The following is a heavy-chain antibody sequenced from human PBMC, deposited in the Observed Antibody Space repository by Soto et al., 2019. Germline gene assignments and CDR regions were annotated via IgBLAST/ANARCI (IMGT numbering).Heavy chain of an antibody. J-gene: IGHJ5*02. CDR2: IKPSGDSR. V-gene: IGHV1-46*04. CDR3: ARNTIQNYGTPAASSGSPP. CDR1: GFRFSDYF. D-gene: IGHD2-15*01. Sequence: GASVKVSWKESGFRFSDYFMRWVRQAPGQGLEWMGIIKPSGDSRNYAQKLQWRVTISRETCGSTVYMGLSSLRYEDTAVYSCARNTIQNYGTPAASSGSPPWGQGTPVTVSS.